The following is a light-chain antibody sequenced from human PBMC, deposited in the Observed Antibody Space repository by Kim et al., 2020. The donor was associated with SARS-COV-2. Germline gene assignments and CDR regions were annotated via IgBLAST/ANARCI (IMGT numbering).Light chain of an antibody. CDR1: SFRSKF. J-gene: IGLJ3*02. V-gene: IGLV3-19*01. Sequence: GQTVTITCQGDSFRSKFANCYQQSPGQPAVLVLFGGQSRPSAIPARFSCSRSGDTASSTITGAQADDEAVYYCASRHSRGYHMMFGGGTQLTVL. CDR3: ASRHSRGYHMM. CDR2: GGQ.